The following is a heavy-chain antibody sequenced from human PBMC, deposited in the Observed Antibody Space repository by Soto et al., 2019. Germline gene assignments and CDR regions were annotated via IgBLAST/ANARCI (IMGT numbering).Heavy chain of an antibody. Sequence: SETLSLTCTVSGGSISSYYWSWIRQPPGKGLEWIGYIYYSGSTNYNPSLKSRVTISVDTSKNQFSLKLSSVTAADTAVYYCARHGPTIFGVVIRGWFDPWGQGTLVTV. CDR1: GGSISSYY. CDR2: IYYSGST. D-gene: IGHD3-3*01. V-gene: IGHV4-59*08. J-gene: IGHJ5*02. CDR3: ARHGPTIFGVVIRGWFDP.